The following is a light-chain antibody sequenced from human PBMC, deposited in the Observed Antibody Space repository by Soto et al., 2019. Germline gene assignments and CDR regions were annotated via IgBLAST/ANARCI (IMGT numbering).Light chain of an antibody. CDR2: DVS. CDR3: LSYAGSSPRV. CDR1: SSDVGGYNY. J-gene: IGLJ1*01. Sequence: QSALTQPRSVSGSPGQSVTISCTGTSSDVGGYNYVSWYQQHPGKAPKLVIYDVSERPSGVPDRFSGSKSGNTASLTISGLQAEDEADYYCLSYAGSSPRVFGTGTKLTVL. V-gene: IGLV2-11*01.